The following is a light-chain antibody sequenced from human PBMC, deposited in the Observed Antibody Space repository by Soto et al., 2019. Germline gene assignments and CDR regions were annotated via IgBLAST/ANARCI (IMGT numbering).Light chain of an antibody. V-gene: IGLV2-11*01. CDR3: CSYAASYVV. CDR2: DVS. CDR1: SSDVGGYNY. Sequence: QSVLTQPRSVSGSPGQSVTISCTGTSSDVGGYNYVSWYQQHPGKAPKLMIYDVSKRPSGVPDRFSGSKSGNTASLTISGLQAEDEADYHCCSYAASYVVFGGGTQLTVL. J-gene: IGLJ2*01.